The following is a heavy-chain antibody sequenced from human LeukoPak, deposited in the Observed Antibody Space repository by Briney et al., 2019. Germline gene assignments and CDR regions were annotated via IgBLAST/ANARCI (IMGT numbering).Heavy chain of an antibody. CDR3: ARDHPIIMAAGRGGLDP. V-gene: IGHV1-2*06. Sequence: ASVKVSCKASGYTFTGYYMHWVRQAPGQGLEWMGRINPNSGGTNYAQKFQGRVTMTRDTSISTAYMELSRLRSDDTAVYYCARDHPIIMAAGRGGLDPWAREPWSPSPQ. D-gene: IGHD6-13*01. CDR2: INPNSGGT. CDR1: GYTFTGYY. J-gene: IGHJ5*02.